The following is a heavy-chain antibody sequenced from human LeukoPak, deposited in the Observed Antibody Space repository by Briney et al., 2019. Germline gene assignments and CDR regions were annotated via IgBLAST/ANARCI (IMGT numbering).Heavy chain of an antibody. CDR1: GGTFSSYA. Sequence: GASVKVSCKASGGTFSSYAISWVRQAPGQGLEWMGRIIPILGIANYAQKSQGRVTITADKSTSTAYMELSSLRSEDTAVYYCARDRGDGYSSLRPSPFDYWGQGTLVTVSS. D-gene: IGHD5-24*01. J-gene: IGHJ4*02. CDR2: IIPILGIA. CDR3: ARDRGDGYSSLRPSPFDY. V-gene: IGHV1-69*04.